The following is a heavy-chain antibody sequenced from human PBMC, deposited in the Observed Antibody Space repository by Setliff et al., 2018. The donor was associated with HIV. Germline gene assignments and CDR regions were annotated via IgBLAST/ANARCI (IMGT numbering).Heavy chain of an antibody. Sequence: SVKVSCKTSGYTFTAFYIHWVRQAPGQGLEWMGRIHPNSGGTAPPQKFQGRVAMTRDTSISTAYMEVRSLRPDDTAVYYCVRNPHPTVVVPRDSHYYSMNIWGKGTTVTVSS. CDR2: IHPNSGGT. V-gene: IGHV1-2*06. CDR1: GYTFTAFY. CDR3: VRNPHPTVVVPRDSHYYSMNI. D-gene: IGHD2-21*01. J-gene: IGHJ6*03.